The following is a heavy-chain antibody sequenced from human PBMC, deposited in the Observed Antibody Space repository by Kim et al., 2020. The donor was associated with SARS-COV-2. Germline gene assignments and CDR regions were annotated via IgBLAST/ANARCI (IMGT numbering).Heavy chain of an antibody. V-gene: IGHV3-23*03. D-gene: IGHD6-19*01. CDR2: IYTGGGTA. CDR1: GFTFNNYP. J-gene: IGHJ4*02. Sequence: GGSLRLSCAASGFTFNNYPMTWVRQAPGKGLEWVSVIYTGGGTAYYADSVKGRFTVSRDNSNNMLYLQMNNLRAEDTAVYYCAKVTREQWLVIYWGQGALVTVSS. CDR3: AKVTREQWLVIY.